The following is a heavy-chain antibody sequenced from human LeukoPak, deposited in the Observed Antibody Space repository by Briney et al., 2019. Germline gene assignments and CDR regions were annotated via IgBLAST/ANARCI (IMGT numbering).Heavy chain of an antibody. Sequence: ASQTLSLTCTVSGGSISSGGYYWSWIRQHPGKGLEWIEYIYDSGSTYYKPSLRSRVTISGDTSKNQFSLKLSSVSDADTAVYYCASYGSGWYFDLWGRGTLVTVSS. CDR1: GGSISSGGYY. CDR2: IYDSGST. V-gene: IGHV4-31*03. D-gene: IGHD3-10*01. J-gene: IGHJ2*01. CDR3: ASYGSGWYFDL.